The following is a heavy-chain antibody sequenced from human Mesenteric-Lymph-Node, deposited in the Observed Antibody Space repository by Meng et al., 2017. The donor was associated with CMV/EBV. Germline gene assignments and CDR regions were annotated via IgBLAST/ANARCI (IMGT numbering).Heavy chain of an antibody. V-gene: IGHV3-7*01. Sequence: GGSLRLSCVASGFTLSSNWMTWVRQAPGKGLEWVANIKQDGSEKYYVDSVKGRFTISRDNAKNSLYLQMKSLRAEDTAVYYCARDKIVGATMAYWGQGTLVTVSS. CDR1: GFTLSSNW. J-gene: IGHJ4*02. CDR3: ARDKIVGATMAY. D-gene: IGHD1-26*01. CDR2: IKQDGSEK.